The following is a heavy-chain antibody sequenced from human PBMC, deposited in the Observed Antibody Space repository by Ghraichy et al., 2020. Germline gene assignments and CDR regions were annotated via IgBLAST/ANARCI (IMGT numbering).Heavy chain of an antibody. CDR3: AKDSTYCSSANCYSGYYGLDV. CDR1: GVTSSGYG. V-gene: IGHV3-30*18. CDR2: ISYDGTNT. D-gene: IGHD2-2*01. Sequence: GSLRLSCAASGVTSSGYGMHWVRQAPGKGLEWVALISYDGTNTVYADSVKGRFTISRDNSKNTLYLQMNSLRPEDTAVYSCAKDSTYCSSANCYSGYYGLDVWGQGTTVTVSS. J-gene: IGHJ6*02.